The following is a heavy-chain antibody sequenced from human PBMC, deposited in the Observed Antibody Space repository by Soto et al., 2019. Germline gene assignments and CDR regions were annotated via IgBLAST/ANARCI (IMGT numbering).Heavy chain of an antibody. J-gene: IGHJ6*02. Sequence: QVQLVESGGGVVHPGGSKRLSCADSGFTFNNFALTWVRQAPGKGLEWVTVISYDGTNKFYADSVKGRFTISIDISKETAFLQVDSLRVEDTAVYYCARQNQPQAGAYYYFGLDLWGQGTTVTVSS. CDR2: ISYDGTNK. CDR1: GFTFNNFA. D-gene: IGHD2-2*01. V-gene: IGHV3-30-3*01. CDR3: ARQNQPQAGAYYYFGLDL.